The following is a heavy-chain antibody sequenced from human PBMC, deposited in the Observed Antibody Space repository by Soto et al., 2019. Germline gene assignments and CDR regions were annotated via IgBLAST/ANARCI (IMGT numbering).Heavy chain of an antibody. CDR2: ISSNGVGT. CDR1: GFTLSGPA. Sequence: EVQLAESGGGLAQPGGSLRLSCAASGFTLSGPAMDWVRQAPGKGLEYVSGISSNGVGTYYANSVQGRFTISRDNSKNTVYLQMGSLRPEDMAVYYCARRARPDFYYMDVWGKGTTVTVSS. D-gene: IGHD6-6*01. V-gene: IGHV3-64*01. CDR3: ARRARPDFYYMDV. J-gene: IGHJ6*03.